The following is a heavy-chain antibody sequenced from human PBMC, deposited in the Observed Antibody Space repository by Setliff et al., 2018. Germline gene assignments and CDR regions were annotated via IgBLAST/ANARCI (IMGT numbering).Heavy chain of an antibody. J-gene: IGHJ4*02. CDR3: SRLVRYCSRTTCQTASGAEL. D-gene: IGHD2-2*01. Sequence: WASVVSCKASGYTFSHSGITWVRQAPGQGLEWMGWISVYSGNTNYAQKLQGGVTMTTDASTNTAYMELRGLTSDDTAVYYCSRLVRYCSRTTCQTASGAELWGQGTLVTVSS. V-gene: IGHV1-18*01. CDR1: GYTFSHSG. CDR2: ISVYSGNT.